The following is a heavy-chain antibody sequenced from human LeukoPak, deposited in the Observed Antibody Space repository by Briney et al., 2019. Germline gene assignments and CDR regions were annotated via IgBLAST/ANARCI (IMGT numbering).Heavy chain of an antibody. V-gene: IGHV3-7*01. CDR2: IKEDGSDK. CDR3: AKDQGTGFSDFDY. J-gene: IGHJ4*02. CDR1: GFTFSSYA. D-gene: IGHD2-8*02. Sequence: PGGSLRLSCAASGFTFSSYAMSWVRQVPGKGLEWVANIKEDGSDKYYVDSVKGRFTISRDNAKTSLYLQMNSLTTEDTAVYYCAKDQGTGFSDFDYWGQGTLVTVSS.